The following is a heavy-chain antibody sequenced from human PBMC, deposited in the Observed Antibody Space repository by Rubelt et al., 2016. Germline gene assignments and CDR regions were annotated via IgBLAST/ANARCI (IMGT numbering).Heavy chain of an antibody. J-gene: IGHJ3*02. V-gene: IGHV3-48*01. CDR2: SGSGGST. CDR3: ARDEGDYDYVWGSYRPGAFDI. Sequence: SGSGGSTYYADSVKGRFTISRDNAKNSLYLQMNSLRAEDTAVYYCARDEGDYDYVWGSYRPGAFDIWGQGTMVTVSS. D-gene: IGHD3-16*02.